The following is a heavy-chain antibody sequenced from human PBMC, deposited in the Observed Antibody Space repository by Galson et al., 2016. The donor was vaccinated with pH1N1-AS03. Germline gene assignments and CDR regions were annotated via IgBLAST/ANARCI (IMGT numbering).Heavy chain of an antibody. CDR2: VVTSGDT. V-gene: IGHV3-23*01. CDR1: GFRLTSIA. Sequence: SLRLSCAASGFRLTSIAMTWVRQAPGKGLEWVSGVVTSGDTYFADSVKGRFCISRDDSKNTMYLQMDSLGVEDTAIYYCAKDRVYDDSQWVFDYWGQGNPVTVSS. D-gene: IGHD5/OR15-5a*01. J-gene: IGHJ4*02. CDR3: AKDRVYDDSQWVFDY.